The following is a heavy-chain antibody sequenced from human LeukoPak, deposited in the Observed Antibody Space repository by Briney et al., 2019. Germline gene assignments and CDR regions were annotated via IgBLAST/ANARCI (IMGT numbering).Heavy chain of an antibody. Sequence: SETLSLTCTVSSYSISSGYYWGWIRQPPGKGLEWIGSIYHSGSTHYNPSLKSRVTISVDTSKNQFSLKLSSVTAADTAVYYCARVAYYGSENYAGIDYWGQGTLVTVSS. CDR2: IYHSGST. V-gene: IGHV4-38-2*02. CDR3: ARVAYYGSENYAGIDY. J-gene: IGHJ4*02. CDR1: SYSISSGYY. D-gene: IGHD3-10*01.